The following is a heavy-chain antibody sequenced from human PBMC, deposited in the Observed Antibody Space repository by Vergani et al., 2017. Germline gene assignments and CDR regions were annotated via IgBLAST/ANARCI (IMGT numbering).Heavy chain of an antibody. CDR3: AREVWGNDYYYYYMDV. Sequence: QVQLQESGPGLVKPSETLSLTCTVSGDSISSYYWSWIRQPPGKGLEWIGYIYYSGSTNYNPSLKSRVTISVDTSKNQFSLKLSSVTAADTAVYYCAREVWGNDYYYYYMDVWGKGTTVTVSS. CDR1: GDSISSYY. D-gene: IGHD3-16*01. V-gene: IGHV4-59*01. J-gene: IGHJ6*03. CDR2: IYYSGST.